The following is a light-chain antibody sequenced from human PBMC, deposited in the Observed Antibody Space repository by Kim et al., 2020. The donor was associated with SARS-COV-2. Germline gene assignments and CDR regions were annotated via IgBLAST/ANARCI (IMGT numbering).Light chain of an antibody. CDR1: RSDVGGYNY. V-gene: IGLV2-11*01. J-gene: IGLJ1*01. Sequence: GQSFTISSTGTRSDVGGYNYVSWYQQHPGKAPKLMIYDVSKRPSGVPDRFSGSKSGNTASLTISGLQAEDEADYYCCSYAGSYTYVFGTGTKVTVL. CDR3: CSYAGSYTYV. CDR2: DVS.